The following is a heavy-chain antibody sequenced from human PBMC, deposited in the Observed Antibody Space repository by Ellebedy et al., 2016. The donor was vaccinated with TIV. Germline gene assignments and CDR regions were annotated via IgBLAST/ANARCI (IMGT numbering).Heavy chain of an antibody. D-gene: IGHD6-19*01. CDR3: ARLNGGWYLYYGMDV. J-gene: IGHJ6*02. CDR2: IYYSGST. CDR1: GGSISSSSYY. V-gene: IGHV4-39*01. Sequence: MPGGSLRLSCTVSGGSISSSSYYWGWIRQPPGKGLEWIGSIYYSGSTYYNPSLKSRVTISVDTSKNQFSLKLSSVTAADTAVYYCARLNGGWYLYYGMDVWGQGTTVTVSS.